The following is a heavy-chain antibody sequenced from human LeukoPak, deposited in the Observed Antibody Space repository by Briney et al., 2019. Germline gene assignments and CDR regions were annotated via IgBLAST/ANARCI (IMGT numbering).Heavy chain of an antibody. CDR3: AREDFWSGYKSDY. CDR1: GGSINTYY. CDR2: INHSGST. V-gene: IGHV4-34*01. D-gene: IGHD3-3*01. J-gene: IGHJ4*02. Sequence: SETLSLTCTVSGGSINTYYWSWIRQPPGKGLEWIGEINHSGSTNYNPSLKSRVTISVDTSKNQFSLKLSSVTAADTAVYYCAREDFWSGYKSDYWGQGTLDTVSS.